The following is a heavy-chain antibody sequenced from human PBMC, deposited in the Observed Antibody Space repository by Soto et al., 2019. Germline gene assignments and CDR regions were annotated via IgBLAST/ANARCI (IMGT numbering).Heavy chain of an antibody. CDR2: IVPGDSDT. CDR1: GGNFTTNG. CDR3: ARIRGSSTGFAS. D-gene: IGHD2-2*01. V-gene: IGHV5-51*01. J-gene: IGHJ4*02. Sequence: GVPQKVSWKAAGGNFTTNGSAWLGQKPGKGLEWMGSIVPGDSDTRYSPSFHGQVTISADECISSAYLQWGSLKASDISMHDCARIRGSSTGFASWGKGSSDPVSS.